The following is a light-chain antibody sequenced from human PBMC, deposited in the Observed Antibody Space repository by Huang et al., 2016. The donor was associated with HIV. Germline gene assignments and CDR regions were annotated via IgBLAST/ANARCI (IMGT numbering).Light chain of an antibody. V-gene: IGKV3D-20*01. CDR1: QTITKNY. Sequence: PGERATLSCWASQTITKNYLAWYQQKPGLAPRLLIYDASTRATGIPDRFSGRGSGTDFTLTINTREPEDFAVYYCHQYGSSPLTFGGGTKVEIK. J-gene: IGKJ4*01. CDR2: DAS. CDR3: HQYGSSPLT.